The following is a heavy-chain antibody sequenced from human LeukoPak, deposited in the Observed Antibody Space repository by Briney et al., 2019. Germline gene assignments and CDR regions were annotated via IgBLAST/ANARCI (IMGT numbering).Heavy chain of an antibody. CDR3: AKFPPGIAVAGHFDY. V-gene: IGHV3-30*18. CDR1: GFTFSSYS. J-gene: IGHJ4*02. D-gene: IGHD6-19*01. CDR2: ISYDGSNK. Sequence: PGRSLRLSCAASGFTFSSYSMHWVRQAPGKGLEWVAVISYDGSNKYYADSVKGRFTISRDNSKNTLYLQMNSLRAEDTAVYYCAKFPPGIAVAGHFDYWGQGTLVTVSS.